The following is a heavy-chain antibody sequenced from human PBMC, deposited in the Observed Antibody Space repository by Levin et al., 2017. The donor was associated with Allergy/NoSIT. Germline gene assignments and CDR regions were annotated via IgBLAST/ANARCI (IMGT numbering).Heavy chain of an antibody. CDR1: GFTFDDYG. D-gene: IGHD1-7*01. J-gene: IGHJ4*02. V-gene: IGHV3-20*04. Sequence: PGGSLRLSCAASGFTFDDYGMSWVRQAPGKGLEWVSGINWNGGSTGYADSVKGRFTISRDNAKNSLYLQMNSLRAEDTALYYCALHPVGTSDEALLDYWGQGTLVTVSS. CDR3: ALHPVGTSDEALLDY. CDR2: INWNGGST.